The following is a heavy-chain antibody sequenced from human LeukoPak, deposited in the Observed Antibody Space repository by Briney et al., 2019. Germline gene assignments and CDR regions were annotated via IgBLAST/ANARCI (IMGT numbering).Heavy chain of an antibody. V-gene: IGHV1-2*02. CDR3: ARDNGAAAGEFDY. D-gene: IGHD6-13*01. CDR1: GYTFTGYY. CDR2: INPNSGGT. J-gene: IGHJ4*02. Sequence: ASVKVSCKASGYTFTGYYMHWVRQAPGQGLEWMGWINPNSGGTNYAQKFRGRVTMTRDTSISTAYMELSRLRSDDTAVYYCARDNGAAAGEFDYWGQGTLVTVSS.